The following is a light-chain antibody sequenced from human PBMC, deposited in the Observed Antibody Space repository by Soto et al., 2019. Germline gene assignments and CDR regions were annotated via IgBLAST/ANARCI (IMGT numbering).Light chain of an antibody. CDR2: GAS. J-gene: IGKJ1*01. Sequence: EIVMTQSPATLSVSQRERATLSCRASQSVSSNLAWYQQKPGQAPRLLIYGASTRATGIPARFSGSGSGTEFTLTISSLQSEAFAVYYCQQYNNWPRTFGQGTKV. CDR3: QQYNNWPRT. V-gene: IGKV3-15*01. CDR1: QSVSSN.